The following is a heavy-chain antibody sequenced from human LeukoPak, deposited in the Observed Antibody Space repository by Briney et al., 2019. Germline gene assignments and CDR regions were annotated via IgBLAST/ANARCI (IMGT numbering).Heavy chain of an antibody. D-gene: IGHD7-27*01. CDR1: GFTFSSYV. V-gene: IGHV3-30*04. Sequence: GGSLRLSCAASGFTFSSYVMHWVRQAPGKGLEWVAIISYDGSNEYYADSVKGRFTISRDNSKNTLYLQMNSLIAEDTAIYYCARGTGGVDYWGQGTLVTVSS. CDR2: ISYDGSNE. J-gene: IGHJ4*02. CDR3: ARGTGGVDY.